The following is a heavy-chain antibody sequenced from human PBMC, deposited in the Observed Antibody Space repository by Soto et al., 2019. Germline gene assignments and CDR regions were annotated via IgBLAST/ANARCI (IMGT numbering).Heavy chain of an antibody. V-gene: IGHV4-59*01. J-gene: IGHJ4*02. CDR3: ARDDQSCHYGSCSWHFTY. CDR2: VYYSGST. Sequence: SETLSLTCTVSGGSISGNYWSWIRPSPGKGLEWIGYVYYSGSTVYNPSLKSRVTISADTSKNQFSLRLSSVTAADTAVYYCARDDQSCHYGSCSWHFTYWGQGALVTVSS. CDR1: GGSISGNY. D-gene: IGHD3-10*01.